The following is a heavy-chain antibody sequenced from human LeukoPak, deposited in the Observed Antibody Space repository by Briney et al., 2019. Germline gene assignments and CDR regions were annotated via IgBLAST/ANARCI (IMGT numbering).Heavy chain of an antibody. CDR2: IYYSGST. CDR1: GGSISSYY. Sequence: SETLSLTCTVSGGSISSYYWSWIRQPPGKGLEWIGYIYYSGSTNYNPSLKSRVTISVDTSKNQFSLKLSSVTAADTAVYYCAREWYYDSSGYYYLNYFDYWGQGTLVTVSS. D-gene: IGHD3-22*01. V-gene: IGHV4-59*12. CDR3: AREWYYDSSGYYYLNYFDY. J-gene: IGHJ4*02.